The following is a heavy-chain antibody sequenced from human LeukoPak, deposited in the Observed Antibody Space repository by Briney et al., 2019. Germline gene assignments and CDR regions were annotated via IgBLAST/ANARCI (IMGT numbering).Heavy chain of an antibody. CDR1: GGSISSSSYY. CDR2: IDYSGST. J-gene: IGHJ6*03. CDR3: ARIGASSGYYYSPYYYYYYMDV. V-gene: IGHV4-39*07. Sequence: RSSETLSLTWTVSGGSISSSSYYWGWIRQPPGKGLEWIGSIDYSGSTYYNPSLKSRVTISVDTSKNQFSLKLSSVTAADTAVYYCARIGASSGYYYSPYYYYYYMDVWGKGTTVTVSS. D-gene: IGHD3-22*01.